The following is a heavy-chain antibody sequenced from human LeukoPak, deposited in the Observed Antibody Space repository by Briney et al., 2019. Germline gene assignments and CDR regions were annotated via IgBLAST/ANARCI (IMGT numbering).Heavy chain of an antibody. CDR2: ISAMTGYI. V-gene: IGHV3-21*01. CDR3: ARGPSGYHNT. J-gene: IGHJ4*02. CDR1: GFAFSIHT. Sequence: GGSLRLSCAASGFAFSIHTVTWVRQAPGKGLEWISSISAMTGYIYYADSVKGRFTISRDNARSSLYLQMNSLRAEDTAVYYCARGPSGYHNTGGRGTLVTVSS. D-gene: IGHD5-12*01.